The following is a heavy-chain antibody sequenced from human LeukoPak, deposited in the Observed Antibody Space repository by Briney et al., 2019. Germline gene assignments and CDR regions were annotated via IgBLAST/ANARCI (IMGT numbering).Heavy chain of an antibody. Sequence: GGSLRLSCAASGFTFSSYWMSWVRQAPGKGLEWVSVIYSGGSTYYADSVKGRFTISRDNSKNTLYLQMNSLRAEDTAVYYCARDRGGPKYYFDYWGQGTLVTVSS. CDR3: ARDRGGPKYYFDY. V-gene: IGHV3-66*01. CDR1: GFTFSSYW. CDR2: IYSGGST. J-gene: IGHJ4*02.